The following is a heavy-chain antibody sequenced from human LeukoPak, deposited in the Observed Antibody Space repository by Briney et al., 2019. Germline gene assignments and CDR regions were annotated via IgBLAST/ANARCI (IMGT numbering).Heavy chain of an antibody. V-gene: IGHV5-51*01. J-gene: IGHJ4*02. CDR1: GYSFTSYW. D-gene: IGHD3-22*01. CDR2: IYPGDSDT. CDR3: ARYYYDSSGYSPAPEGPDY. Sequence: GESLKISCKGSGYSFTSYWIGWVRQLPGKGLEWMGIIYPGDSDTRYSPSFQGQVAISADKSISTAYLQWSSLKASDTAMYYCARYYYDSSGYSPAPEGPDYWGQGTLVTVSS.